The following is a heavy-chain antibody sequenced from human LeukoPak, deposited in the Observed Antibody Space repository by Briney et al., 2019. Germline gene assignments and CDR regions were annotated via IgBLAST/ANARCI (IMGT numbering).Heavy chain of an antibody. CDR3: ARHVGGSNYYYYYMDV. D-gene: IGHD3-10*01. V-gene: IGHV5-51*01. J-gene: IGHJ6*03. CDR1: GYRFTSYW. CDR2: IYPGDSDT. Sequence: GESLKISCKGSGYRFTSYWIGWVRQMPGKGLEWMGTIYPGDSDTRYSPSFQGQVTISADESISTAYLQWSSLKASDTAMYYCARHVGGSNYYYYYMDVWGKGTTVTVSS.